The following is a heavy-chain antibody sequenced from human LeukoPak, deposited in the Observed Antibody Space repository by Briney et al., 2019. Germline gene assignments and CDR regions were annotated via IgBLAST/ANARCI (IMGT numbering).Heavy chain of an antibody. Sequence: GGSLRLSCAASGFTFSSYAMSWVRQAPGKGLEWVSAISGSGGSTYYADSVKGRFTISRDNSKNTLYLQMNSLRAEDTAVYYCAKKNSYYYDSSGYYPAPFDYWGQGTLVTVSS. V-gene: IGHV3-23*01. CDR3: AKKNSYYYDSSGYYPAPFDY. CDR1: GFTFSSYA. CDR2: ISGSGGST. D-gene: IGHD3-22*01. J-gene: IGHJ4*02.